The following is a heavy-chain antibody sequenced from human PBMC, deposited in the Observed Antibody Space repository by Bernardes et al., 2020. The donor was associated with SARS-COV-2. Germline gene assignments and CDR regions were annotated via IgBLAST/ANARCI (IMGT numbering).Heavy chain of an antibody. J-gene: IGHJ4*02. CDR2: FCWYSGSI. CDR1: GFTFDDYA. CDR3: AKAGETPVDY. Sequence: GSSLKVLCAASGFTFDDYAMHWVRQAPGKGLEWFLGFCWYSGSIGYAYSVKGRFTISRDNAKNSLYLQMNSLRAEDTALYYCAKAGETPVDYWGQGTLVTVSS. D-gene: IGHD3-10*01. V-gene: IGHV3-9*01.